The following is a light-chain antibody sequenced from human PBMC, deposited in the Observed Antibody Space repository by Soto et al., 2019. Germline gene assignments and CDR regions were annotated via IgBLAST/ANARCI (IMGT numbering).Light chain of an antibody. V-gene: IGKV1-5*03. CDR1: QTISSW. CDR3: LQHNSYPRVT. Sequence: DIQMTQSPSTLSGSVGDRVTITCRASQTISSWLAWYQQKPGKAPKLLIYKASTLKSGVPSRFSGSGSGTEFTLTISSLQPEDFATYYCLQHNSYPRVTFGGGTKVDIK. J-gene: IGKJ4*01. CDR2: KAS.